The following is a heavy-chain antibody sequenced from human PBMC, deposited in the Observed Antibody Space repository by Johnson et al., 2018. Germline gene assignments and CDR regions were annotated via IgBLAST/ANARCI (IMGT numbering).Heavy chain of an antibody. CDR2: ILYDGGNK. J-gene: IGHJ3*02. V-gene: IGHV3-30*03. CDR1: GFIFSNYA. CDR3: ATETDGFDS. Sequence: VQLVESGGGVVQPGRSLRLSCAASGFIFSNYAMHWVRQAPGNGLEWVAVILYDGGNKYYADSVKGRFTISRDNSKKTLYLKMNSLKAEDTAVYSCATETDGFDSWGQGTLVTVSS.